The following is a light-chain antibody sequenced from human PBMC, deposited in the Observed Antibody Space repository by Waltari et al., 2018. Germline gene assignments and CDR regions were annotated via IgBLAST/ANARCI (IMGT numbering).Light chain of an antibody. CDR2: AVS. J-gene: IGLJ1*01. V-gene: IGLV2-14*03. Sequence: SALTQPASVSGSPGQSITISCTGTSSYVGGSNYVSWYRQHPGKAPKLMIYAVSNRPSGVSNRFSGSKSGNTASLTISGLQAEDEADYYCSSYSSSSTRVFGTGTKVTVL. CDR1: SSYVGGSNY. CDR3: SSYSSSSTRV.